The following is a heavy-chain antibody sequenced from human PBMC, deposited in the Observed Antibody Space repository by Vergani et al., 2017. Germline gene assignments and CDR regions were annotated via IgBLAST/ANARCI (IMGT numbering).Heavy chain of an antibody. J-gene: IGHJ3*02. D-gene: IGHD2-2*01. CDR2: INPNSVGT. CDR3: ARVLGPYCSSTSCYGAFDI. Sequence: QVQLVQSGAEVKKPGASVKVSCKASGYTFTGYYMHWVRQAPGQGLEWMGWINPNSVGTTYAQKFQGRVTMTRDTSISTAYMELGRLRSDDTAVYYCARVLGPYCSSTSCYGAFDIWGQGTMVTVSS. CDR1: GYTFTGYY. V-gene: IGHV1-2*02.